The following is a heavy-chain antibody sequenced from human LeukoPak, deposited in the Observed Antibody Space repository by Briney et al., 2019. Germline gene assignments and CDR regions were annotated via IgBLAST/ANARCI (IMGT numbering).Heavy chain of an antibody. CDR2: ISGSGGST. Sequence: GGSLRLSCAASGFTFSSYAMSWVRQAPGKGLEWVSAISGSGGSTYYADSVKGRFTIARDNSKSTLYLQMDSLRAEDTAIYYCAKDQEFYGSGSDFVDYWGQGTPVTVSS. CDR3: AKDQEFYGSGSDFVDY. V-gene: IGHV3-23*01. CDR1: GFTFSSYA. D-gene: IGHD3-10*01. J-gene: IGHJ4*02.